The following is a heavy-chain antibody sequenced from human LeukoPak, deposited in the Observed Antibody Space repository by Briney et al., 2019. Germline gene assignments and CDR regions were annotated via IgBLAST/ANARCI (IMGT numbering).Heavy chain of an antibody. CDR2: MNPNSGNT. CDR3: ARVKRDYDFWSGSPLPDYFGY. J-gene: IGHJ4*02. Sequence: GASVKVSCKASGYTFSSYDINWVRQATGQGLEWMGWMNPNSGNTGYAQKFQGRVTMTRNTSISTAYMELSSLRSDDTAVYYCARVKRDYDFWSGSPLPDYFGYWGQGTLVTVSS. CDR1: GYTFSSYD. V-gene: IGHV1-8*01. D-gene: IGHD3-3*01.